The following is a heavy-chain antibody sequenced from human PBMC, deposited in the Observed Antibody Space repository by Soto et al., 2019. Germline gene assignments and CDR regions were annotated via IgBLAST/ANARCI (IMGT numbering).Heavy chain of an antibody. V-gene: IGHV3-21*01. J-gene: IGHJ5*02. Sequence: GGSLRLSCAASGFTFRSFTMNWVRQAPGKGLEWVSTISSNSAYIYYTDALRGRFTISRDNATNSLHLQMNSLRAEDTAVYYCTRDASRDSSARGWFDPWGPGTLVTVSS. D-gene: IGHD6-13*01. CDR1: GFTFRSFT. CDR2: ISSNSAYI. CDR3: TRDASRDSSARGWFDP.